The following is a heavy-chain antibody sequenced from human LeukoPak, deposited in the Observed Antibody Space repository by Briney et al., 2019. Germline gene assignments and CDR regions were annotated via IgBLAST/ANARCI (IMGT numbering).Heavy chain of an antibody. D-gene: IGHD3-10*01. CDR2: ISYDGSNK. Sequence: GGSLRLSCAASGFTFSSYNMNWVRQAPGKGLEWVAVISYDGSNKYYADSVKGRFTISRDNSKNTLYLQMNSLRVEDTAVYYCAKDLMRDKWFGESWGQGTLVTVSS. V-gene: IGHV3-30*18. CDR1: GFTFSSYN. J-gene: IGHJ5*02. CDR3: AKDLMRDKWFGES.